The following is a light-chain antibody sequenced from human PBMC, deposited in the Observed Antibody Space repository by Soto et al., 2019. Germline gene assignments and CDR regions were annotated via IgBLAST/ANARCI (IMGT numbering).Light chain of an antibody. CDR3: CSYAGRYTYV. Sequence: QSVLTQPRSVSGSPGQSVTISCSGASSDVGGYNYVSWYQQHPGKAPKLMIYDVSKRPSGVPDRFSGSKSGNTASLAISGLQPEDEADYYCCSYAGRYTYVFGTGTKLTVL. CDR2: DVS. V-gene: IGLV2-11*01. J-gene: IGLJ1*01. CDR1: SSDVGGYNY.